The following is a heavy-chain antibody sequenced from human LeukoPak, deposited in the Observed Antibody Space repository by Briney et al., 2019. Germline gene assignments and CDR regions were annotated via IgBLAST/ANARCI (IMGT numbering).Heavy chain of an antibody. CDR2: ITSSGGTI. V-gene: IGHV3-48*03. CDR1: GFTFSSFE. CDR3: ARRGGSSSRRSPIDY. Sequence: GGSLRLSCAASGFTFSSFEMNWVRQAPGKGLEWVSYITSSGGTIYYADSVKGRFTISRDNAKNSLFLQMNGLRAEDTAVYYCARRGGSSSRRSPIDYWGQGTLVTVSS. D-gene: IGHD6-6*01. J-gene: IGHJ4*02.